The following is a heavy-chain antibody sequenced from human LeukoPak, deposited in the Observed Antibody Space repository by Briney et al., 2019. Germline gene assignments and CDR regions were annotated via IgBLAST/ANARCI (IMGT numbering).Heavy chain of an antibody. CDR3: ARDHYEFWSGYYGPGDY. Sequence: ASVKVSCKASGYTFTSYAMHWVRQGPGQRLEWMGWINAGNGNTKYSQKFQGRVTITRDTSASTAYMELSSLRSEDTAVYYCARDHYEFWSGYYGPGDYWGQGSLVTVAS. CDR2: INAGNGNT. J-gene: IGHJ4*02. V-gene: IGHV1-3*01. CDR1: GYTFTSYA. D-gene: IGHD3-3*01.